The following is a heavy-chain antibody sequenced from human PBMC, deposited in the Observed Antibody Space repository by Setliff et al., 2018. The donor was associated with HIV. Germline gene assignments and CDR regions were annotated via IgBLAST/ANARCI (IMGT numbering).Heavy chain of an antibody. J-gene: IGHJ4*02. CDR2: VSYDAERK. D-gene: IGHD3-3*01. CDR3: ARDSAAWVTELGILGY. Sequence: GGSLRLSCEASGFTFRHYAMHWVRQAPGKGLEWVAVVSYDAERKYYADSVKGRFTISRDNPRNTVYLQMTGLRLDDAAVYYCARDSAAWVTELGILGYWGQGTLVTVSS. V-gene: IGHV3-30*03. CDR1: GFTFRHYA.